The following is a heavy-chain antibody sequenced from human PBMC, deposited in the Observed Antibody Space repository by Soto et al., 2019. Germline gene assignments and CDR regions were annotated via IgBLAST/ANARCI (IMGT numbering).Heavy chain of an antibody. CDR3: ATIGEYGSSSWISEED. V-gene: IGHV3-23*01. CDR2: ISGSAGST. Sequence: EVQLLESGGGLVQPGGSLRLSCAASGFAFRSYGMSWVRQAPGKGLEGVSGISGSAGSTYYADSVEGRFTISRDNAKSTLYLQMNSLRAEDTAVYYCATIGEYGSSSWISEEDWGQGTLVTVSS. CDR1: GFAFRSYG. D-gene: IGHD6-6*01. J-gene: IGHJ4*02.